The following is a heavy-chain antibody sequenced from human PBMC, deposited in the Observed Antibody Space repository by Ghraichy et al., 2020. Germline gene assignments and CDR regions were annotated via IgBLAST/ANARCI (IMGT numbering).Heavy chain of an antibody. CDR2: ISGSGGST. Sequence: GESLNISCAASGFTFSSYAMSWVRQAPGKGLEWVSAISGSGGSTYYADSVKGRFTISRDNSKNTLYLQMNSLRAEDTAVYYCAKDSGGDYGTVSNAGGYFDYWGQGTLVTVS. CDR1: GFTFSSYA. J-gene: IGHJ4*01. CDR3: AKDSGGDYGTVSNAGGYFDY. V-gene: IGHV3-23*01. D-gene: IGHD4-17*01.